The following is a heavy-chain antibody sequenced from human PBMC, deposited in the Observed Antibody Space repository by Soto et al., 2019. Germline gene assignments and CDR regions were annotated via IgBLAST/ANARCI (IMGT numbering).Heavy chain of an antibody. Sequence: QAQLVESGGGVVQPEKSLRLSCATYGFTFSNYAMHWVRQAPCKGLEWVAVISNDGNKKYYADSLKGRFTISRDNSKNDPHLKTNSMKVEDPAVYDWAKEYGTSFSLNAQSPPYYYGVAVWGQGTTFPVSS. D-gene: IGHD6-6*01. CDR2: ISNDGNKK. CDR1: GFTFSNYA. CDR3: AKEYGTSFSLNAQSPPYYYGVAV. V-gene: IGHV3-30*18. J-gene: IGHJ6*02.